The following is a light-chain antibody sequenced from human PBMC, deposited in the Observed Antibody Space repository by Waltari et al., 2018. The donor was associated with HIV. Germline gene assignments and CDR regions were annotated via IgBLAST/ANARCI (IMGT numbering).Light chain of an antibody. CDR1: QSLSSN. CDR3: LHYNTWPQVT. CDR2: GAS. Sequence: EIVMTQSQATLSVSPGERATLSCRASQSLSSNLAWYQQKPGQAPRLLIYGASTRATGIPARFSGSGSVTEFTLTINSLQSEDFAVYHCLHYNTWPQVTFGGGTKVEI. V-gene: IGKV3-15*01. J-gene: IGKJ4*01.